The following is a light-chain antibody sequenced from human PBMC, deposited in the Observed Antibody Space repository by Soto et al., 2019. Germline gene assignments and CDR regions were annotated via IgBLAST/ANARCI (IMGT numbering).Light chain of an antibody. J-gene: IGKJ5*01. V-gene: IGKV3-20*01. Sequence: VLTQSPCTLALSPGESATLSCRASQTVSITYLTWYQQKPGQAPRLLIFGASKRATGIPDRFSGSGSGRDFTLTISGLEHEDFAVYYCQQYGSSPLISFGQGTRLEIK. CDR2: GAS. CDR1: QTVSITY. CDR3: QQYGSSPLIS.